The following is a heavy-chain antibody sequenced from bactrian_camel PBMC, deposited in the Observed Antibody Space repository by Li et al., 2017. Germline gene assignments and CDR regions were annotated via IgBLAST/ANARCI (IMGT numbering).Heavy chain of an antibody. V-gene: IGHV3S1*01. CDR3: AADYAYSDYVRATSRPFGY. CDR2: IYTGGGSA. Sequence: HVQLVESGGGSVQAGGSLRLSCAASGFTYSSYCMGWFRQAPGKEREGVACIYTGGGSALYANSVKGRFTISRASAKITLRLQMSSLKPEDTAVYYCAADYAYSDYVRATSRPFGYWGQGTQVTVS. J-gene: IGHJ6*01. D-gene: IGHD4*01. CDR1: GFTYSSYC.